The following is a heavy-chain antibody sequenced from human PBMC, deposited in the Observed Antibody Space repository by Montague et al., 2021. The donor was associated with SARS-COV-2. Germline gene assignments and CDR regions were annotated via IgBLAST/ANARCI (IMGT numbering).Heavy chain of an antibody. CDR1: GGSISAYY. V-gene: IGHV4-59*01. J-gene: IGHJ6*02. Sequence: SETLSLTCTVSGGSISAYYWNWIRQFPGKGLEWIGYIDYSGSTNYNPSLQSRVIISVDRSKNQFSLKLNSVTAADTAIYYCARLPPDNSYGMDVWGQGTTVTVSS. D-gene: IGHD3-9*01. CDR3: ARLPPDNSYGMDV. CDR2: IDYSGST.